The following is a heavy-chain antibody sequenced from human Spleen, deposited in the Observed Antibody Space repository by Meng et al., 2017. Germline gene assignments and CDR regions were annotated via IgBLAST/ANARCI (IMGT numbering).Heavy chain of an antibody. V-gene: IGHV4-39*01. CDR3: VRSSAWVRTGFDP. CDR1: GGSISTSGYY. J-gene: IGHJ5*02. Sequence: QPQLQESDPGLVRPSEALSLTCSVSGGSISTSGYYWGWIRQPPGKGLEWIGSIGHSGFTYYTPSLKSRVTVSIDTSRNQFSLWLTSVTAADTAVYYCVRSSAWVRTGFDPWGQGTLVTVSS. CDR2: IGHSGFT. D-gene: IGHD6-19*01.